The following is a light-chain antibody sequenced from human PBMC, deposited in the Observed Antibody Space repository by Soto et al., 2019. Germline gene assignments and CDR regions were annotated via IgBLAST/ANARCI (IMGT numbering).Light chain of an antibody. CDR2: WAS. CDR3: QQYYSSLT. V-gene: IGKV4-1*01. J-gene: IGKJ2*01. Sequence: DIVMTQSPDSLSVSLGERATINCKSSQTVFHSSYNKDFLAWYQQKPGQPPKLLFYWASTRESGVPARFSGSGSGTDFSLTISSLQPEDVAVYYCQQYYSSLTFGQGTKLEIK. CDR1: QTVFHSSYNKDF.